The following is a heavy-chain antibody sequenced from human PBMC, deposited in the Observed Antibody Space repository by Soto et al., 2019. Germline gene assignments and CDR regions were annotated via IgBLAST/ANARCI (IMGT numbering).Heavy chain of an antibody. J-gene: IGHJ6*02. CDR2: INPNSGGT. CDR3: ARNGVYCSSTSCYYYYGMDV. CDR1: GYTFTGYY. Sequence: ASVKVSCKASGYTFTGYYMHWVRQAPGQGLGWMGWINPNSGGTNYAQKFQGRVTMTRDTSISTAYMELSRLRSDDTAGYYCARNGVYCSSTSCYYYYGMDVWGQGTTVTVSS. D-gene: IGHD2-2*01. V-gene: IGHV1-2*02.